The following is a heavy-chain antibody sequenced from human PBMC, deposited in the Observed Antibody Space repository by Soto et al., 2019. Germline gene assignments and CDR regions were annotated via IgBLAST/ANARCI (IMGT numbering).Heavy chain of an antibody. V-gene: IGHV1-8*01. D-gene: IGHD2-15*01. CDR3: ARQKVDASDY. J-gene: IGHJ4*02. Sequence: QVQLVQSGAEVKKPGASVKVCCKASGYTFTSYDINWVRQATGQGLEWMGWMNRKSGNTGHAQKFQGRVTMTRNTSISTAHMELRSLRSEDTAVYYCARQKVDASDYWGQGTLVTVSS. CDR2: MNRKSGNT. CDR1: GYTFTSYD.